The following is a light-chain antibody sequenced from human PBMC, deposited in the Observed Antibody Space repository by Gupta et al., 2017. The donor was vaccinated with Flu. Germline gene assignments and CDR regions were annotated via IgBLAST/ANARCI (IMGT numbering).Light chain of an antibody. CDR2: GAS. CDR1: QSVPRNF. J-gene: IGKJ4*01. CDR3: QQDGASVS. Sequence: EIVLTQSPGTLSVSSGETATLSCRASQSVPRNFLAWYQHKPGQAPRLLIYGASRRLPGIAARFSGSGSGTDFTLTSTRGEPEDFVVYYWQQDGASVSFGGGTKVEMK. V-gene: IGKV3-20*01.